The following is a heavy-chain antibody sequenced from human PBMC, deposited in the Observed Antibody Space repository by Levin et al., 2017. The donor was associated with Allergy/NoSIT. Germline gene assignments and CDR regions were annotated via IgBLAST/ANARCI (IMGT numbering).Heavy chain of an antibody. J-gene: IGHJ5*02. D-gene: IGHD2-15*01. Sequence: ETLSLTCAASGFTFISYAMSWVRQAPGKGLEWVSAISVSGGSTYYADSVKGRFTISRDNSKNTLYLQMNSLRAEDTAVYYCANRNGGGSCYSNWFDPWGQGTLVTVSS. V-gene: IGHV3-23*01. CDR2: ISVSGGST. CDR3: ANRNGGGSCYSNWFDP. CDR1: GFTFISYA.